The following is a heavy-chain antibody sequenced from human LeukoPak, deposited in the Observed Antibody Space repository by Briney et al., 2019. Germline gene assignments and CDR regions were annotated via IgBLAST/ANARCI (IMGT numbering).Heavy chain of an antibody. CDR2: IRYDGSDK. V-gene: IGHV3-30*02. D-gene: IGHD6-19*01. Sequence: TGGSLRLSCAASGFTFSDYGMHWVRQAPGKGLEWVAFIRYDGSDKYYADSVKGRFTISRDNSKNTLYLQMNSLRAEDTAVYYCAKGVAGTCWFDPWGQGTLVTVSS. CDR1: GFTFSDYG. CDR3: AKGVAGTCWFDP. J-gene: IGHJ5*02.